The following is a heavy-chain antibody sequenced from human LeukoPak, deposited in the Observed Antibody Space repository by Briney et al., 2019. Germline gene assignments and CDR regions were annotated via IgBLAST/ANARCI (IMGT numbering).Heavy chain of an antibody. D-gene: IGHD1-26*01. V-gene: IGHV3-11*01. CDR2: IRTSGGAT. CDR3: ARDRYSGSLRD. Sequence: WISYIRTSGGATDYADSVKGRFTISRDNAKNSLYLQMNSLRVEDTAVYYCARDRYSGSLRDWGQGILVTVAS. J-gene: IGHJ4*02.